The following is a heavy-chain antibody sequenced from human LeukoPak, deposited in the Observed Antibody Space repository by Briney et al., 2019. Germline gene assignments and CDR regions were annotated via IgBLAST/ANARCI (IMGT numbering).Heavy chain of an antibody. D-gene: IGHD6-6*01. V-gene: IGHV4-4*07. CDR3: ARGCSSSVDDAFDI. J-gene: IGHJ3*02. CDR1: GGSISSYY. CDR2: IYTSGST. Sequence: SETLSLTCTVSGGSISSYYWSWIRQPAGKGLEWIGRIYTSGSTNYNPSLKSRVTMSVDTSKNQFSLKLSSVTAADTAVYYCARGCSSSVDDAFDIWGQGTMVTVSS.